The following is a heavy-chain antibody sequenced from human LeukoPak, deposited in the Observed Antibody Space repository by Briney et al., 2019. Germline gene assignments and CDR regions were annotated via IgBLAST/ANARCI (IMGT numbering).Heavy chain of an antibody. D-gene: IGHD4-23*01. CDR3: AREGYGGNYGFDY. CDR1: GGSISSTIYY. J-gene: IGHJ4*02. CDR2: IYYSGST. V-gene: IGHV4-39*02. Sequence: SETLSLTCTVSGGSISSTIYYWGWIRQPPGKGLEWIGSIYYSGSTYYNPSLKSPVIMSVDTSQNQLSLKLSSVTAADTAVYFCAREGYGGNYGFDYWGQGILVTVSS.